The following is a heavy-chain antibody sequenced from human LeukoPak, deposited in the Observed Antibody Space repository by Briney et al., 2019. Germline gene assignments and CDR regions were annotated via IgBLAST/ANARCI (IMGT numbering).Heavy chain of an antibody. CDR2: INPHSGGT. J-gene: IGHJ4*02. D-gene: IGHD3-10*01. CDR1: GYIFSDYY. CDR3: ARVGYFGSGYYYKGLDY. V-gene: IGHV1-2*02. Sequence: ASVKVSCKASGYIFSDYYIHWVRQAPGQGLEWMGWINPHSGGTEYAQKFQDRVTMTGDMSIRTAYMELSMLTSDDTAVYYCARVGYFGSGYYYKGLDYWGQGTLVTVSS.